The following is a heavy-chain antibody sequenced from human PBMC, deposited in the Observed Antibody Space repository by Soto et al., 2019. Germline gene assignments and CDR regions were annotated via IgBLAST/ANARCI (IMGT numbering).Heavy chain of an antibody. CDR2: IYTSGTT. CDR3: ARERANFGDLEY. D-gene: IGHD4-17*01. CDR1: GGSISSYY. Sequence: SEILSLTCTVSGGSISSYYWTWIRQPAGKGLEWIGRIYTSGTTNYNPSLKSRVTMSVDTSKSQFSLKLSSVTAADTALYYCARERANFGDLEYWGQGALVTVSS. J-gene: IGHJ4*02. V-gene: IGHV4-4*07.